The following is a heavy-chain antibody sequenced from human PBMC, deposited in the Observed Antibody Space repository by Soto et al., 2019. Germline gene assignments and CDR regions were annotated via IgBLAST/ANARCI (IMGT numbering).Heavy chain of an antibody. Sequence: EVQLVESGGGLVQPGGSLKLSCAASGFTFSGSAMHWVRQASGKGLEWVGRIRSKANSYATAYAASVKGRFTISRDDSKNTAYLQMNSLKTEDTAVYYCTRPRTTYCSGGSCYPGTWDNDAFDIWGQGTMVTVSS. V-gene: IGHV3-73*02. D-gene: IGHD2-15*01. CDR2: IRSKANSYAT. CDR1: GFTFSGSA. J-gene: IGHJ3*02. CDR3: TRPRTTYCSGGSCYPGTWDNDAFDI.